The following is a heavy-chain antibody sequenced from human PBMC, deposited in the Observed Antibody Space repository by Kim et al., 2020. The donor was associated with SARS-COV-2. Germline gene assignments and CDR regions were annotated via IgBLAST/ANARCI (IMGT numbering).Heavy chain of an antibody. J-gene: IGHJ6*02. CDR3: AREGNNYYGLDV. Sequence: GGSLRLSCAASRFTLRSYGMHWVRQAPGKGLEWVALISYDGSNKYYADSVKGRFTISRDNSKNTLYLQMNSLRAEDTGLYYCAREGNNYYGLDVWGQGTTVTVSS. V-gene: IGHV3-33*05. CDR1: RFTLRSYG. CDR2: ISYDGSNK. D-gene: IGHD6-13*01.